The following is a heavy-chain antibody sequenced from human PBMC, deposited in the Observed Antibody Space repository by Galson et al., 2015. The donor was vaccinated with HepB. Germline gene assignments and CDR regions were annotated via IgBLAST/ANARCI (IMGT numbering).Heavy chain of an antibody. D-gene: IGHD6-19*01. CDR3: ARDLGRLASPYYFDY. Sequence: SVKVSCKASGGTFSSYTISWVRQAPGQGLEWMGWISGYNGNTNYAQNLQGRVIMTTDTSTSSAYMELRSLRSDDTAVYYCARDLGRLASPYYFDYWGQGTLVTVSS. V-gene: IGHV1-18*01. CDR1: GGTFSSYT. CDR2: ISGYNGNT. J-gene: IGHJ4*02.